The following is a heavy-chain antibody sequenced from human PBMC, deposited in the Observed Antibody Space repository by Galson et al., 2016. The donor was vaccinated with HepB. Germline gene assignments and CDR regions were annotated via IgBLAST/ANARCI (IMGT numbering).Heavy chain of an antibody. J-gene: IGHJ4*02. V-gene: IGHV2-5*02. CDR2: IYWDDDK. Sequence: PALVKPTQTLTLTCTSSGFSLTTSGVAVGWIRQPPGKALEWLALIYWDDDKRYSPSLKSRLTITKDTSKNRVVLTMTNMDPVDTATHYCVHIVHSGSYYYFAYWGQGTLVTVSS. D-gene: IGHD1-26*01. CDR1: GFSLTTSGVA. CDR3: VHIVHSGSYYYFAY.